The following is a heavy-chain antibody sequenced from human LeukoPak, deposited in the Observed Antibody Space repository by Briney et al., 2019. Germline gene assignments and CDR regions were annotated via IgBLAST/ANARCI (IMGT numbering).Heavy chain of an antibody. CDR3: TWDWGVLADY. Sequence: GGPVRLLCAVSGFTFNAAYMIWARQARGRGRVCVGHIVCNSSHVLPDYAAPQKGRFTISRDDTKNMLFRQMNSLKIEDTGFYYCTWDWGVLADYWGLGTLVTVSS. CDR1: GFTFNAAY. D-gene: IGHD3-16*01. J-gene: IGHJ4*02. V-gene: IGHV3-15*04. CDR2: IVCNSSHVLP.